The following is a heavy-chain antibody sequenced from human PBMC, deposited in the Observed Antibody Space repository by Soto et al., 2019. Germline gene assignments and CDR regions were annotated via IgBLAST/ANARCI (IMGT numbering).Heavy chain of an antibody. CDR3: ITVSHALVKPA. CDR2: INTKTEGATT. CDR1: GFTFSNAW. Sequence: EVQLVESGGGLVMPGGSLRLSCAASGFTFSNAWMNWVRQAPGKGLEWVGRINTKTEGATTDYVAPVKCRFTVTSDDSTNTMYLQMNSMKTADAAVDYYITVSHALVKPAWDQGTLFTVCS. V-gene: IGHV3-15*07. D-gene: IGHD2-2*01. J-gene: IGHJ5*02.